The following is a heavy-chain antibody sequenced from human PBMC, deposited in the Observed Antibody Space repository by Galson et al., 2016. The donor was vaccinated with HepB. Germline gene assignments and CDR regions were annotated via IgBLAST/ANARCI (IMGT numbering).Heavy chain of an antibody. D-gene: IGHD2-8*01. Sequence: TLSLTCAVSGAFISSGGYSWSWIRQPPGKGLEWIGYIYHSGSTFYNPSHNSRVTISLDMSKNQFSLRLNAVTAADTAVYYCARGAPGGCFDSWGQGTLVTVSS. J-gene: IGHJ4*02. CDR3: ARGAPGGCFDS. CDR1: GAFISSGGYS. V-gene: IGHV4-30-2*01. CDR2: IYHSGST.